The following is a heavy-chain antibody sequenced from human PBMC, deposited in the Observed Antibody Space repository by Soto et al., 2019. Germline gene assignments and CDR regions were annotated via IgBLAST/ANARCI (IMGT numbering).Heavy chain of an antibody. Sequence: EVQLVESGGGLVQPGRSLRLSCAASGFTFDDYAMHWVRRVPGKGLEWVSSISWNSNIIGYADSVKGRFTISRDNAKNSLYLQMNSLRPEDTALYYCAKGGPDGFCSGGRCYFDYWGQGTVVTVSS. CDR3: AKGGPDGFCSGGRCYFDY. V-gene: IGHV3-9*01. J-gene: IGHJ4*02. CDR1: GFTFDDYA. CDR2: ISWNSNII. D-gene: IGHD2-15*01.